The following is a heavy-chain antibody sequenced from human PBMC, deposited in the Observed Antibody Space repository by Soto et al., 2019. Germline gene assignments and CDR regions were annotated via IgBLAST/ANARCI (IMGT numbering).Heavy chain of an antibody. Sequence: SVKVSCKASGGTFSNYAINWVRQAPGQGLEWMGAIIPIFGTPNYAQNFQGRVTITADESTSTVYMDLRSLRSEDTAVYYCAGSGSGSAGQFDYWGQGTPVTVSS. CDR2: IIPIFGTP. J-gene: IGHJ4*02. CDR1: GGTFSNYA. D-gene: IGHD3-22*01. V-gene: IGHV1-69*13. CDR3: AGSGSGSAGQFDY.